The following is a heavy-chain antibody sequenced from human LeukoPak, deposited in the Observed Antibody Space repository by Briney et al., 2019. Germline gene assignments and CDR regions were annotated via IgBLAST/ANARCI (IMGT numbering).Heavy chain of an antibody. CDR2: MNPNSGNT. CDR1: GYTFTSYD. V-gene: IGHV1-8*01. Sequence: ASVKVSCKASGYTFTSYDINWVRQATGQGLEWMGWMNPNSGNTGYAQKFQGRVTMIRNTSISTAYMELSSLRSEDTAVYYCARLTLQEMAIRPWGQGTLVTVSS. J-gene: IGHJ5*02. D-gene: IGHD5-24*01. CDR3: ARLTLQEMAIRP.